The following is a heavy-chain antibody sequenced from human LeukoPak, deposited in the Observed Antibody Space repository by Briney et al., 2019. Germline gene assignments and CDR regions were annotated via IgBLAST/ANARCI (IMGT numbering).Heavy chain of an antibody. V-gene: IGHV1-24*01. CDR2: FDPEDGET. CDR3: ATGPRYSSSWFYFDY. D-gene: IGHD6-13*01. J-gene: IGHJ4*02. CDR1: GYTLTELS. Sequence: ASVKVSCKVSGYTLTELSMHWVRQAPGKGLEWMGGFDPEDGETIYAQKFQGRVTMTEDTSTDTAYMELSNLRSEDTAVYYCATGPRYSSSWFYFDYWGQGTLVTVSS.